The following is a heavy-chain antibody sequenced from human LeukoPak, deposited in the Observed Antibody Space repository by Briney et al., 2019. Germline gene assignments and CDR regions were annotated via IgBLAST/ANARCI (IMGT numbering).Heavy chain of an antibody. CDR1: GGSISSSSYY. CDR3: ARESGNSSGWYPRDQGAFDI. CDR2: IYYSGST. V-gene: IGHV4-39*07. J-gene: IGHJ3*02. Sequence: PSETPSLTCTVSGGSISSSSYYWGWIRQPPGKGLEWIGSIYYSGSTYYNPSLKSRVTISVDKSKNQFSLKLSSATAADTAVYYCARESGNSSGWYPRDQGAFDIWGQGTMVTVSS. D-gene: IGHD6-19*01.